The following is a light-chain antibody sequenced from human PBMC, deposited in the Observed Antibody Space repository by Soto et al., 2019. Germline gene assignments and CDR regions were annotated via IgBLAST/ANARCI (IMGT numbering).Light chain of an antibody. Sequence: EIVMTQSPASLSVSPGETATLSCRASQSISNSLAWYQQKPGQAPSLLIYGASTRATGIPARFSGSGSGTDFTLTISSLKSEDSALYYCQQYNTWPPRTFGRGTKLEIK. J-gene: IGKJ2*01. CDR2: GAS. V-gene: IGKV3-15*01. CDR3: QQYNTWPPRT. CDR1: QSISNS.